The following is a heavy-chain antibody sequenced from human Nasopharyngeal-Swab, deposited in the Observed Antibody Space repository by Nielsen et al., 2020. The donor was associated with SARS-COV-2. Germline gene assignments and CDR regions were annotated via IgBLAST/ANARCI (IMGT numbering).Heavy chain of an antibody. V-gene: IGHV3-23*01. CDR2: TSGSGGST. CDR1: GLTFSSYA. Sequence: GGSLRLSCAASGLTFSSYAMSWVRQAPGKGLEWVSGTSGSGGSTYYADSVKGRFTISRDNSKNTLYLQMNSLRAEDTAVYYCAKEGGPTTIVVVIPYYFDYWGQGTLVTVSS. CDR3: AKEGGPTTIVVVIPYYFDY. J-gene: IGHJ4*02. D-gene: IGHD3-22*01.